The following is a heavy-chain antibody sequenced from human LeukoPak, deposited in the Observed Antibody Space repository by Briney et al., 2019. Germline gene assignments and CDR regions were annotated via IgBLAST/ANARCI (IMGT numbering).Heavy chain of an antibody. CDR1: GGSISSYY. Sequence: SSETLSLTCTVSGGSISSYYWSWIRQPTGKGLEWIGYIYYSGTTNYNPSLKSRVTISVDTSKNQFSLTLSSVTAADTAVYYCARGAYIAAAQYGYWGQGTLVTVSS. CDR3: ARGAYIAAAQYGY. J-gene: IGHJ4*02. D-gene: IGHD6-13*01. V-gene: IGHV4-59*01. CDR2: IYYSGTT.